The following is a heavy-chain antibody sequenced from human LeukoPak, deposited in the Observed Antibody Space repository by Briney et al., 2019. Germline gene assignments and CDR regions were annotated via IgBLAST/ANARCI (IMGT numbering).Heavy chain of an antibody. CDR1: GGSFSGYY. J-gene: IGHJ3*02. D-gene: IGHD2-2*01. V-gene: IGHV4-34*01. Sequence: PSETLSLTCAVYGGSFSGYYWSWIRQPPGKGLEWIGSIYHSGSTYYNPSLKSRVTISVDTSKNQFSLKLSSVTAADTAVYYCARSGDCSSTSCYFHAFDIWGQGTMVTVSS. CDR2: IYHSGST. CDR3: ARSGDCSSTSCYFHAFDI.